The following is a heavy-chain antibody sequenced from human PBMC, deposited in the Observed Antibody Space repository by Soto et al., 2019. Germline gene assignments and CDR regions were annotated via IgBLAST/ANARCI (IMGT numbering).Heavy chain of an antibody. CDR3: ARHGYSRRFDY. Sequence: PSETLSLTCTVSGGSISSSSYSWGWIRQPPGKGLEWIGSIYYSGSTYYNPSLKSRVTISVDTSKNQFSLKLSSVTAADTAVYYCARHGYSRRFDYWGQGTLVTVS. V-gene: IGHV4-39*01. D-gene: IGHD6-13*01. CDR2: IYYSGST. CDR1: GGSISSSSYS. J-gene: IGHJ4*02.